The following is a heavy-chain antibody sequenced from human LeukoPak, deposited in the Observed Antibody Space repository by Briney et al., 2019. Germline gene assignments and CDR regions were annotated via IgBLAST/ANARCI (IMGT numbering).Heavy chain of an antibody. Sequence: ASVKVSCKVSGYTLTELSMHWVRQAPGQGLEWMGWINTNTGNPTYAQGFTGRFVFSLDASVSTAYLQISSLKAEDTAVYYCARVPPRDHYDYVWGSYRILYYFDYWGQGTLVTVSS. V-gene: IGHV7-4-1*02. D-gene: IGHD3-16*02. CDR2: INTNTGNP. CDR3: ARVPPRDHYDYVWGSYRILYYFDY. CDR1: GYTLTELS. J-gene: IGHJ4*02.